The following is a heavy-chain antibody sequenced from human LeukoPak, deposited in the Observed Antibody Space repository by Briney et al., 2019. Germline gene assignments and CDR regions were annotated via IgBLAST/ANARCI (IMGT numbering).Heavy chain of an antibody. V-gene: IGHV4-59*12. D-gene: IGHD3-16*01. CDR2: IYYSGTT. Sequence: SETLSLTCTVSGDSISSYYWSWIRQPPGKGLEWIGYIYYSGTTNYNPSLKSRVTISVDTSKNQFSLKLSSVTAADTAVYYCARDPGAYTIDNCFDPWGQGTLVTVSS. CDR1: GDSISSYY. J-gene: IGHJ5*02. CDR3: ARDPGAYTIDNCFDP.